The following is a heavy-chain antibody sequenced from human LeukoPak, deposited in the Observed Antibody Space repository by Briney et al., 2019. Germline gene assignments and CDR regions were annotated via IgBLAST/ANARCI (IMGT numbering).Heavy chain of an antibody. V-gene: IGHV1-18*01. CDR1: GYTFTSYG. J-gene: IGHJ4*02. CDR2: ISAYNGNT. D-gene: IGHD3-22*01. CDR3: ARDRDSSGYYWRYFDY. Sequence: GASVKVSCKASGYTFTSYGISWVRQAPGQGLEWMGWISAYNGNTNYAQKLQGRVTMTTDTSTSTAYMELRSLRSDDTAVYYCARDRDSSGYYWRYFDYWGQGTLVTVSS.